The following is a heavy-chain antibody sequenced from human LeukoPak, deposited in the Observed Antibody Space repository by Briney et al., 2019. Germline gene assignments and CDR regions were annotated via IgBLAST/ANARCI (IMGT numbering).Heavy chain of an antibody. CDR2: FSGGGTS. CDR3: GKEVERHFDLKY. CDR1: GFTSGIYA. J-gene: IGHJ4*02. V-gene: IGHV3-23*01. Sequence: PGGSLRLSCAASGFTSGIYAMSWVRQAPGKGLEWVSAFSGGGTSYYADSVKGRFTLSRDHSKNTLYLQMNSLRAEDTAVYYCGKEVERHFDLKYWGQGALVTVPS.